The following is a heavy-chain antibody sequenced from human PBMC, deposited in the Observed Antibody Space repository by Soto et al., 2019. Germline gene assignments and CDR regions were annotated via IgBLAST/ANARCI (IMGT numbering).Heavy chain of an antibody. Sequence: QVQLVQSGAEVKKPGSSVKVSCTASGGTCNSYTINWVRHAPGQRLEWVGRVNPIVGMSSSASKFQGRVTMTADKSTSKAYLDLTSLKSDYPSVYYCATIYGSGSTHFDYWGQGTLVTVAS. J-gene: IGHJ4*02. CDR2: VNPIVGMS. CDR1: GGTCNSYT. CDR3: ATIYGSGSTHFDY. D-gene: IGHD3-10*01. V-gene: IGHV1-69*02.